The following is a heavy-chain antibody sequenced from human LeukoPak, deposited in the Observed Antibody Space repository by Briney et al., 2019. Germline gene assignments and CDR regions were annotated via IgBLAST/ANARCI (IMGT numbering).Heavy chain of an antibody. CDR2: ISSSGSTI. J-gene: IGHJ4*02. V-gene: IGHV3-11*01. CDR3: VGGLYYDSSGYSL. CDR1: GLTFSDYY. Sequence: GGSLRLSCAASGLTFSDYYMSWIRQAPGKGLEWVSYISSSGSTIYYADSVKGRFTISRDNAKNSLYLQMNSLRAEDTAVYYCVGGLYYDSSGYSLWGQGTLVTVSS. D-gene: IGHD3-22*01.